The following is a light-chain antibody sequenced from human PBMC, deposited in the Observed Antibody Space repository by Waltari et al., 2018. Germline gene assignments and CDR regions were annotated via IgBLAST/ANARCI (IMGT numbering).Light chain of an antibody. CDR3: QQYYDSPPGT. CDR2: GAS. Sequence: DIQMTQFPSSLSSSVGDRITMTCRASQVISTYLAWYQQKPGKAPRLLLFGASRLESGVPSRFSGSGSGTDFILTISSLQPEDFATYYCQQYYDSPPGTFGPGTRVEIK. CDR1: QVISTY. J-gene: IGKJ1*01. V-gene: IGKV1-NL1*01.